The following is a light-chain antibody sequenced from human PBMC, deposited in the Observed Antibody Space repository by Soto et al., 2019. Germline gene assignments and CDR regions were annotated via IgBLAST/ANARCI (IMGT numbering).Light chain of an antibody. CDR2: NTN. CDR3: VLYMGSGISV. Sequence: VVTQEPSFSVSPGRTVTLTCGLTSGSVSTSYYPSWYQQTPGQAPRTLIYNTNTRSSGVPDRFSGSILGNKAALTITGAQADDESDYYCVLYMGSGISVFGGGTKLTVL. J-gene: IGLJ3*02. V-gene: IGLV8-61*01. CDR1: SGSVSTSYY.